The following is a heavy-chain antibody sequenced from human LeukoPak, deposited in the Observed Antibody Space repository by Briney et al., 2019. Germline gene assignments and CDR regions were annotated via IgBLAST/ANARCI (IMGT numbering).Heavy chain of an antibody. J-gene: IGHJ4*02. CDR2: ISVYNGNT. D-gene: IGHD2-2*01. Sequence: ASVKVSCKASVYAFTNYAISWVRQAPGQGLEWMGWISVYNGNTNYAQKLQGRVTMTADTSTTTAYMELRSLRSDDTAVYYCARGYCSSATCRHFDYWGQGALVTVSS. CDR1: VYAFTNYA. CDR3: ARGYCSSATCRHFDY. V-gene: IGHV1-18*01.